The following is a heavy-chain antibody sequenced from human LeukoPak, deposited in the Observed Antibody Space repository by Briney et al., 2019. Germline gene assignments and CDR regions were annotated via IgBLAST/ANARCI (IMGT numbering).Heavy chain of an antibody. Sequence: PSGTLSLTCGVSGGSISSTNRWSWVRQPPGQGLEWIGEISLSGLTNYNPSLKSRVTMSLDKSKNHLSLSLTSVTAADTAVYYCSRESGAFSPFGYWGQGTLVTVSS. CDR2: ISLSGLT. V-gene: IGHV4-4*02. CDR1: GGSISSTNR. D-gene: IGHD1-26*01. J-gene: IGHJ4*02. CDR3: SRESGAFSPFGY.